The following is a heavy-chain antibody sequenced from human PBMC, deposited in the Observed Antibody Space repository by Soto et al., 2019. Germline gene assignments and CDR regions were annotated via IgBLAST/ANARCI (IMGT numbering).Heavy chain of an antibody. D-gene: IGHD6-19*01. CDR2: INPNSGGT. V-gene: IGHV1-2*02. Sequence: ASVKVSCKASGYTFTGYYIHWVRQAPGQGLEWMGWINPNSGGTNYAQKFQGRVTMTRDTSIITAYMDLSRLRSDDTAVYYCARDLYHIYSSGPADYLDYWGQGTLVTVSS. J-gene: IGHJ4*02. CDR3: ARDLYHIYSSGPADYLDY. CDR1: GYTFTGYY.